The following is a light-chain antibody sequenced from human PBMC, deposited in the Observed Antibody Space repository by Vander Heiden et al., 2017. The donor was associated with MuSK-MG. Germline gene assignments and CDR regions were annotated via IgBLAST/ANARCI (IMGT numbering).Light chain of an antibody. CDR3: QAWDSSSVV. CDR2: QDK. V-gene: IGLV3-1*01. J-gene: IGLJ2*01. CDR1: NLGNKY. Sequence: SYDLTQPPSVSVSLGHTASITCSGDNLGNKYVCWYQQKSGQSPVLVIYQDKKGPSGIPERFAGSNSGNTATLTISGTQALDEADYYCQAWDSSSVVFGGGTKLFVL.